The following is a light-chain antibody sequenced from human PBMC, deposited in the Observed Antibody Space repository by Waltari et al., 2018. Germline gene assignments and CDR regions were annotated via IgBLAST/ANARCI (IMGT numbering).Light chain of an antibody. CDR1: QSITSW. CDR2: KAS. CDR3: QQYSSPFS. J-gene: IGKJ2*01. Sequence: DIQMTQSPSTLSASVGDRVTINCRSSQSITSWLAWYQQKPGKAPKLLIYKASTLESGVPSRFSGSGSATEFTLTISSLQPDDFATYYCQQYSSPFSFGQGTKLEIK. V-gene: IGKV1-5*03.